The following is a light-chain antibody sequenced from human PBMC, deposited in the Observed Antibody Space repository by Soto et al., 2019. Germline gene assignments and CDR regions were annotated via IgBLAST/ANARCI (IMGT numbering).Light chain of an antibody. Sequence: EIVLTQSPGTLSLSPGERATLSCRASQSVSSSDLAWYQQKPGQAPRLLIYGASSRATGIPDRFSGSGSGTDFTLTISGLEPEDSAAYYCHQYGLLPRHPFGQGTKLEIK. CDR3: HQYGLLPRHP. CDR1: QSVSSSD. CDR2: GAS. V-gene: IGKV3-20*01. J-gene: IGKJ2*01.